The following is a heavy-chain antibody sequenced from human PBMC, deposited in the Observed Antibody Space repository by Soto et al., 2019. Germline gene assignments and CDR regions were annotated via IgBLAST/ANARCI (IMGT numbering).Heavy chain of an antibody. CDR2: ISSSSSYI. CDR3: AKATIVATMDV. Sequence: EVQLVESGGGLVKPGGSLRLSCVASGFALSNYSMNWVRQAPGKGLEWVSSISSSSSYIYYADSVKGRFTISGDSAKNSLYLQMNSLRPEDTARYYCAKATIVATMDVWGQGTTVTVSS. V-gene: IGHV3-21*01. D-gene: IGHD5-12*01. J-gene: IGHJ6*02. CDR1: GFALSNYS.